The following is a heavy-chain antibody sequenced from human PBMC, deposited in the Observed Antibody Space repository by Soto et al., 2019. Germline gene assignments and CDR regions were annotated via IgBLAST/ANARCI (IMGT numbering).Heavy chain of an antibody. Sequence: QVQLQQWGAGLLKPSETLSLTCGVYGGSFSGYYWSYIRQPPGKGLEWIGEVNHSGITNYNPSLKSRVTISADTSKKQFSLKLSSLTAADTALYDCARGQRNDACDIWGQGTMVTVSS. CDR3: ARGQRNDACDI. J-gene: IGHJ3*02. CDR2: VNHSGIT. V-gene: IGHV4-34*01. CDR1: GGSFSGYY.